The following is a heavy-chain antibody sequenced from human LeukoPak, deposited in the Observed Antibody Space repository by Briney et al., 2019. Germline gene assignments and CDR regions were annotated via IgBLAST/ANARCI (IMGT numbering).Heavy chain of an antibody. CDR2: INHSGTT. CDR1: GESFSGYY. D-gene: IGHD3-22*01. J-gene: IGHJ4*02. CDR3: ARGVGTYSSGYYYYDYFDY. V-gene: IGHV4-34*01. Sequence: PSETLSLTCAVYGESFSGYYWSWIRQPPGKGLKWIGEINHSGTTNYNPSLKSRVTISLDTSKSQFSLKLSSVTAADTAVYYCARGVGTYSSGYYYYDYFDYWGQGTLVTVSS.